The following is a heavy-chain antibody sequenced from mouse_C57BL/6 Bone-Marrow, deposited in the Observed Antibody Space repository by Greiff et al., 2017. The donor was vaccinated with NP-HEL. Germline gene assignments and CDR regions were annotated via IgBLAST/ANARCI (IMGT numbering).Heavy chain of an antibody. J-gene: IGHJ2*01. V-gene: IGHV5-6*02. CDR1: GFTFSSYG. CDR3: ESPHYDSSYRYCFDY. CDR2: ISSGGSYT. Sequence: EVKLVESGGDLVKPGASLKLSCAASGFTFSSYGMSWVRQTPDKRLEWVATISSGGSYTYYPASVKGRFTIPRDNAKNTLYLQMSSLKSEDTAMYYCESPHYDSSYRYCFDYWGQGTTLTVSS. D-gene: IGHD1-1*01.